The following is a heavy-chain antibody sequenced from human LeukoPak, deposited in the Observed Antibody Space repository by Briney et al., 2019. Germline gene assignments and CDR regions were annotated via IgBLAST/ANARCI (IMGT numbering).Heavy chain of an antibody. J-gene: IGHJ5*02. CDR2: INPNSGGT. D-gene: IGHD3-10*01. Sequence: ASVKVSCKASGYTFTGYYMHWVRQAPGQGLEWMGWINPNSGGTNYAQKFQGRVTMTRDTSISTAYMELSRLRSDDTAVYYCARGRWDYYGSGSPRDGNWFDPWGQGTLVTVSS. CDR1: GYTFTGYY. V-gene: IGHV1-2*02. CDR3: ARGRWDYYGSGSPRDGNWFDP.